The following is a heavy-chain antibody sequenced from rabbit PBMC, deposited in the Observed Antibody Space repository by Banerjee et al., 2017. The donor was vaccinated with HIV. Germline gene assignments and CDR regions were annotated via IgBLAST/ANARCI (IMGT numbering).Heavy chain of an antibody. CDR1: GFSFSSGYD. J-gene: IGHJ4*01. D-gene: IGHD4-1*01. CDR2: IYVGSSGYT. V-gene: IGHV1S45*01. Sequence: QEQLEESGGDLVKPGASLTLTCTASGFSFSSGYDMCWVRQAPGKGLEWIACIYVGSSGYTYYASWAKGRFTISKASWTTVTLQMTSLTAADTASYFCARDLAGVIGWNFNLWGPGTLVTVS. CDR3: ARDLAGVIGWNFNL.